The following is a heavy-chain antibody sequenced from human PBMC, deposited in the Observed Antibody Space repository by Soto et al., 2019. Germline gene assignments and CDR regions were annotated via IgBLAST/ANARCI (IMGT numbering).Heavy chain of an antibody. Sequence: SLRLSCAASGFTFSSYAMHLVRQAPGKGLEWVAVISYDGSNKYYADSVKGRFTISRDNSKNTLYLQMNSLRAEDTAVYYCARDIAAAGTHYYYGMDVWGQGTTVTVSS. V-gene: IGHV3-30-3*01. CDR2: ISYDGSNK. CDR1: GFTFSSYA. D-gene: IGHD6-13*01. CDR3: ARDIAAAGTHYYYGMDV. J-gene: IGHJ6*02.